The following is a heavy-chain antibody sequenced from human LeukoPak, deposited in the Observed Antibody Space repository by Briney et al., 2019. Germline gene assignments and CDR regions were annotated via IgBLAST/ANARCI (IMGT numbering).Heavy chain of an antibody. CDR2: TYYRSKWYN. Sequence: SQTLSLTCAITGDSVSSNSAAWSWIRQSPSRGLEWLGRTYYRSKWYNDYAESVKSRVIINADTSKNQFSLELNSVTPGDTAVYYCARLSSTIYNFDYWGQGTLVTVSS. D-gene: IGHD5-24*01. CDR1: GDSVSSNSAA. V-gene: IGHV6-1*01. CDR3: ARLSSTIYNFDY. J-gene: IGHJ4*02.